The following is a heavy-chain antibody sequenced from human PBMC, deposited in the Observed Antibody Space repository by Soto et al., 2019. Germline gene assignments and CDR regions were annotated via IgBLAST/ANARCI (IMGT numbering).Heavy chain of an antibody. Sequence: PGGSLRLSCAASGFTFSSYSMNWVRQAPGKGLEWVSYISSSSSTIYYADSVKGRFTISRDNAKNSLYLQMNSLRDEDTAVYYCARAGVVVPAAMAASADYFDYWGQGTLVTVSS. CDR1: GFTFSSYS. J-gene: IGHJ4*02. D-gene: IGHD2-2*01. CDR3: ARAGVVVPAAMAASADYFDY. CDR2: ISSSSSTI. V-gene: IGHV3-48*02.